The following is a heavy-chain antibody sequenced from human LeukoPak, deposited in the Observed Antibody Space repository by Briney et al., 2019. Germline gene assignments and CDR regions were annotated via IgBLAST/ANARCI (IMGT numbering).Heavy chain of an antibody. CDR3: ARALLPYSSIYYFDY. Sequence: GGSLRLSCAASGFSSSTYGMHWVRQAPGKGLEWVAVIWYDESNKYYADSVKGRFTISRDNSKNTLYLQMNSLRAEDTAVYYCARALLPYSSIYYFDYWGQGTLVNVSS. J-gene: IGHJ4*02. V-gene: IGHV3-33*01. CDR1: GFSSSTYG. D-gene: IGHD6-13*01. CDR2: IWYDESNK.